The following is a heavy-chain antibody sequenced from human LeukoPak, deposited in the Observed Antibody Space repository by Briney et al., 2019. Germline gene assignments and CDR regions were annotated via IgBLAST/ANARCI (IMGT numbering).Heavy chain of an antibody. D-gene: IGHD6-6*01. J-gene: IGHJ4*02. CDR1: SGSISSGSYY. CDR3: AGVGSIAPRQRLTRDY. Sequence: PSQTMSLTCTVSSGSISSGSYYWSWIRQPAGKGVEWTGRIYTSGSTNYNPSLKSRVTISVDTTKNEISLKLRSVTASDTAVYYCAGVGSIAPRQRLTRDYWGQGTLVTVSS. V-gene: IGHV4-61*02. CDR2: IYTSGST.